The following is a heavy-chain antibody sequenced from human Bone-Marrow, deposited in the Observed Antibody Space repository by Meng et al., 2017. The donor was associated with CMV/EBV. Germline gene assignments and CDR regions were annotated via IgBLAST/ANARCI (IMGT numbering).Heavy chain of an antibody. CDR3: AREDRIAAAGPFDC. V-gene: IGHV3-30*04. CDR1: GFTFSSYA. Sequence: ASGFTFSSYAMHWVRQAPGKGLEWVAVISYDGSNKYYADSVKGRFTISRDNSKNTLYLQMNSLRAEDTAVYYCAREDRIAAAGPFDCWGQGTLVTVSS. D-gene: IGHD6-13*01. CDR2: ISYDGSNK. J-gene: IGHJ4*02.